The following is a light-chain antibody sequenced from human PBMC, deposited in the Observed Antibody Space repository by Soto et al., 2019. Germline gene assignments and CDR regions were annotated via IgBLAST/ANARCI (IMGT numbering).Light chain of an antibody. CDR1: QSVSSK. V-gene: IGKV3-20*01. Sequence: EVLMTQSPATLSVSPWERATLSFMASQSVSSKLVWYQQKPGQAPRLLIYDTSNRATGIPDRFSGSGSGTDFILTISRLEPEDFAVYYCQHYGSSWTFGQGTKVDIK. CDR3: QHYGSSWT. J-gene: IGKJ1*01. CDR2: DTS.